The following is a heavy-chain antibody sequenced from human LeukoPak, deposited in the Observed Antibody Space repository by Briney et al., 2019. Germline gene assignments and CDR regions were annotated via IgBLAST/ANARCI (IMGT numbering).Heavy chain of an antibody. V-gene: IGHV3-9*01. D-gene: IGHD3-22*01. Sequence: GGSLRLSCAASGFTFSSYWMSWVRQAPGKGLEWVSGISWNSGSIGYADSVKGRFTISRDNAKNSLYLQMNSLRAEDTALYYCAKDRSSSGYSPLDYWGQGTLVTVSS. CDR3: AKDRSSSGYSPLDY. CDR1: GFTFSSYW. CDR2: ISWNSGSI. J-gene: IGHJ4*02.